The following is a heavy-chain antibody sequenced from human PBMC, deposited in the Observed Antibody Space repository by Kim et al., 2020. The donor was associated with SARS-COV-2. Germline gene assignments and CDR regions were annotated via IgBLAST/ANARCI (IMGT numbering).Heavy chain of an antibody. V-gene: IGHV3-23*01. J-gene: IGHJ6*03. D-gene: IGHD1-26*01. CDR3: AKVPDGGSYYYYYYMDV. Sequence: VKGRFTISRDNSKNTLYLQMNSLRAEDTAVYYCAKVPDGGSYYYYYYMDVWGKGTTVTVSS.